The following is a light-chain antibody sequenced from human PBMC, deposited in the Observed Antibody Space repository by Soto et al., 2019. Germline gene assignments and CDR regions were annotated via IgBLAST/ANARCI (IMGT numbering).Light chain of an antibody. CDR3: QQSYRTPHT. Sequence: DIQMTQSPSSLSASVGDRVTITCQASQDISNYLNWYQQKPGKAPKLLIYDASNLETGVPSRFSGSGSGTDFTFTISSLQPEDFATYYCQQSYRTPHTFGQGTKLETK. J-gene: IGKJ2*01. V-gene: IGKV1-33*01. CDR1: QDISNY. CDR2: DAS.